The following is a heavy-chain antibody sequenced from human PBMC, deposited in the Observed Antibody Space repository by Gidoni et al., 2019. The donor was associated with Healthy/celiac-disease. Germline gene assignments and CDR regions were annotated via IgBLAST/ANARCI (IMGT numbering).Heavy chain of an antibody. CDR3: ARGVSSSFYYFDY. D-gene: IGHD6-13*01. CDR1: GFTFSSYS. J-gene: IGHJ4*02. Sequence: EVQLVESGGGLVKPGGSLRLSCAAPGFTFSSYSMNWVRQAPGKGLEWVSSISSSSSYIYYADSVKGRFTISRDNAKNSLYLQMNSLRAEDTAVYYCARGVSSSFYYFDYWGQGTLVTVSS. CDR2: ISSSSSYI. V-gene: IGHV3-21*01.